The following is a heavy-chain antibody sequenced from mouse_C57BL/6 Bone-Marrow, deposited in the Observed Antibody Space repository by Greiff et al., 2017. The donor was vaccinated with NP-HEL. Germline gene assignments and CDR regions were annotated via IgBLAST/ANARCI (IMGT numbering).Heavy chain of an antibody. V-gene: IGHV10-3*01. CDR1: GFTFNTYA. D-gene: IGHD1-1*01. CDR2: IRSKSSNYAT. Sequence: VQLKESGGGLVQPKGSLKLSCAASGFTFNTYAMHWVRQAPGKGLEWVARIRSKSSNYATYYADSVKDRFTISRDDSQSMLYLQMNNLKTEDTAMYYCVREDYYGSSRYYFDYWGQGTTLTVSS. CDR3: VREDYYGSSRYYFDY. J-gene: IGHJ2*01.